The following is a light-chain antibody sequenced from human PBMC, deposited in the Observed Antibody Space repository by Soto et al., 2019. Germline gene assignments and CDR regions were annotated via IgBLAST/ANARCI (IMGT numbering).Light chain of an antibody. J-gene: IGKJ4*01. V-gene: IGKV3-20*01. CDR1: QSITGSY. CDR3: QQYYSIPLT. Sequence: ENVLTQSPGTLSLSPGERATVSCRASQSITGSYLAWYQQTPGQAPRLLIYGASSRATGVPDRFSDSGSGTDFTLTISRLEPEDFAVYYCQQYYSIPLTFGGGTKVEIK. CDR2: GAS.